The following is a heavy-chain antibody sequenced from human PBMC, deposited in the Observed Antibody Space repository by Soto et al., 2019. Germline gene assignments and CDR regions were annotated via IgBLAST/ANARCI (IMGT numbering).Heavy chain of an antibody. Sequence: LSLTCTVSGGSISSSSYYWGWIRQPPGKGLEWIGSIYYSGSTYYNPSLKSRDTITVDTSKNQFSLKLSSVTAADTAVYYCASRSSSFDYWGQGTLVTVS. D-gene: IGHD6-6*01. CDR3: ASRSSSFDY. V-gene: IGHV4-39*01. CDR1: GGSISSSSYY. CDR2: IYYSGST. J-gene: IGHJ4*02.